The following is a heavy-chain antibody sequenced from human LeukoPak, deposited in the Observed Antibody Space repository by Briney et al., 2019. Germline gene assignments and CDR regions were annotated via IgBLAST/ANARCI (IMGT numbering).Heavy chain of an antibody. CDR3: ARRWAVAAVDY. CDR1: GFNFNNYG. V-gene: IGHV3-30*02. CDR2: IRYDGVNT. Sequence: TGGSLRLSCTASGFNFNNYGMHWVRQAPGKGLEWMTFIRYDGVNTYYADSVKGRFTISRDNSKNTVYLQMNSLRTEDTAVYYCARRWAVAAVDYWGQGTLVTVSS. D-gene: IGHD6-19*01. J-gene: IGHJ4*02.